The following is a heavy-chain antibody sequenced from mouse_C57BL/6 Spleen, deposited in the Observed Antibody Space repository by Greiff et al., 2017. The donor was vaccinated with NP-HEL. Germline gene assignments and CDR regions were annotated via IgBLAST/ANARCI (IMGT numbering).Heavy chain of an antibody. CDR1: GYTFTSYW. V-gene: IGHV1-50*01. CDR3: ARSEFTTVASRWYFDV. D-gene: IGHD1-1*01. Sequence: VQLQQPGAELVKPGASVKLSCKASGYTFTSYWMQWVKQRPGQGLEWIGEIDPSDSDTNYNQKFKGKATLTVDTSSSTAYMPLSSLTSEASAVYYCARSEFTTVASRWYFDVWGTGTTVTVSS. J-gene: IGHJ1*03. CDR2: IDPSDSDT.